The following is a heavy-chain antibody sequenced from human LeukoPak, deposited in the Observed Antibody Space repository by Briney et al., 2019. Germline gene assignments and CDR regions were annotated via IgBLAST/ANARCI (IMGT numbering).Heavy chain of an antibody. CDR3: ARDWGLRWYFDY. D-gene: IGHD4-23*01. Sequence: SETLSLTCTVSGGSISSGDYYWSWIRQPPGKGLEWIGYIYYNGSTYYNPSLKSRVTISVDTSKNQFSLKLSSVTAADTAVYYCARDWGLRWYFDYWGQGTLVTVSS. CDR2: IYYNGST. V-gene: IGHV4-30-4*01. CDR1: GGSISSGDYY. J-gene: IGHJ4*02.